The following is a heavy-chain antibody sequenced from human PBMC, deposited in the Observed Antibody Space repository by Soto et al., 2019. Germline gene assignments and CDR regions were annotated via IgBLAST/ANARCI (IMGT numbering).Heavy chain of an antibody. V-gene: IGHV3-66*01. J-gene: IGHJ6*02. CDR3: ARDRIPTGMDV. CDR1: GFTVISNN. CDR2: IYSGGST. Sequence: EVQLVESGGGLVQPGGSLRLSCAASGFTVISNNMSWFRRPPGKGLEWVSVIYSGGSTYYADSVKGRFTISRDNSKNTLYLQMNSLRAEDTAVYYCARDRIPTGMDVWGQGTTVTVSS.